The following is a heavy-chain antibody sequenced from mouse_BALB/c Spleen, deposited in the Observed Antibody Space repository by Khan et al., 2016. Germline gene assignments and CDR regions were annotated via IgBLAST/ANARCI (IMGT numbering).Heavy chain of an antibody. J-gene: IGHJ3*01. Sequence: EVELVESGGGLVKPGGSLKLSCAASVFTFSSFAMSWVRQSPEKRLEWVAEISSGGSYTYYPDTVTGRFTISRDNAKNTLYLEMSSLRSEDTAMYYCARGGLYYDYLRFAYWGQGTLVTVSA. CDR2: ISSGGSYT. D-gene: IGHD2-4*01. V-gene: IGHV5-9-4*01. CDR3: ARGGLYYDYLRFAY. CDR1: VFTFSSFA.